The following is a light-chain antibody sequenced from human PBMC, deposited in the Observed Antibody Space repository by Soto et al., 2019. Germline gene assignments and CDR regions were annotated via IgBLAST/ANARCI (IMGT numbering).Light chain of an antibody. Sequence: SALTQPRSVSGAPGQGVIISCTGSSSNIGAGYDVHWYQQRPGTAPKLLIFGNTNRPSGVPDRFSGSKSGTSASRAITGLQAADEGDYYCQSYDSTLSARYVFGTGTKVTVL. CDR1: SSNIGAGYD. V-gene: IGLV1-40*01. CDR3: QSYDSTLSARYV. CDR2: GNT. J-gene: IGLJ1*01.